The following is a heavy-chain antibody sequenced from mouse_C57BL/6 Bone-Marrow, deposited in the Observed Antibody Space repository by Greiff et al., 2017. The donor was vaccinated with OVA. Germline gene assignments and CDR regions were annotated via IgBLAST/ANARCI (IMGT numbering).Heavy chain of an antibody. CDR2: ISDGGSYT. D-gene: IGHD1-1*01. CDR1: GFTFSSYA. Sequence: EVKVVESGGGLVKPGGSLKLSCAASGFTFSSYAMSWVRQTPEKRLEWVATISDGGSYTYYPDNVKGRFTISRDNAKNNLYLQMSHLKSEDTAMYYCARVGTLLLQGGAWFAYWGQGTLVTVSA. V-gene: IGHV5-4*03. J-gene: IGHJ3*01. CDR3: ARVGTLLLQGGAWFAY.